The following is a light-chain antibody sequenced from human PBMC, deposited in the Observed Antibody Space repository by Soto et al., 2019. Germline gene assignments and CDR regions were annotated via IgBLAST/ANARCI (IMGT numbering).Light chain of an antibody. Sequence: EVVLTQSPGPLSLSPGERVTLSCRTSQSVNSNFLSWFQQKPGQPPRLLLYAASKRAAGTPDRFSGAGSGTGFTLIISRLEPEDSAIYHCPLYGSYMFTFGQGTKVDIK. CDR3: PLYGSYMFT. J-gene: IGKJ2*01. CDR2: AAS. V-gene: IGKV3-20*01. CDR1: QSVNSNF.